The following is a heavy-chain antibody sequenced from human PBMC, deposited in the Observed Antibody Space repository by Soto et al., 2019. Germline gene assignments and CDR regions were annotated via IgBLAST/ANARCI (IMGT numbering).Heavy chain of an antibody. Sequence: GESLKISCKGSVYSFTNYWIGWVRQMPGKGLEWMGIIYTGDSDTRYSPSFQGQVTTSADKSISTAYLQWSSLKASDTAMYYCARLSYGDSYYFDYWGQGTLVTVSS. J-gene: IGHJ4*02. V-gene: IGHV5-51*01. CDR1: VYSFTNYW. CDR3: ARLSYGDSYYFDY. CDR2: IYTGDSDT. D-gene: IGHD4-17*01.